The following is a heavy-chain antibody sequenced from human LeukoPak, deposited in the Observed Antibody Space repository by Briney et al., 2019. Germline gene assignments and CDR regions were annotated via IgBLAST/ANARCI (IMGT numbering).Heavy chain of an antibody. J-gene: IGHJ3*02. CDR2: ISGSGGST. D-gene: IGHD3-22*01. CDR3: AKDLIYDSSGYYYGSNAFDI. V-gene: IGHV3-23*01. CDR1: GFTFSSYA. Sequence: GGSLRLSCAASGFTFSSYAMTWVRQAPGKGLEWVSTISGSGGSTYYADSVKGRFTISRDNSKNTLYLQMNSLRAEDTAVYYCAKDLIYDSSGYYYGSNAFDIWGQGTMVTVSS.